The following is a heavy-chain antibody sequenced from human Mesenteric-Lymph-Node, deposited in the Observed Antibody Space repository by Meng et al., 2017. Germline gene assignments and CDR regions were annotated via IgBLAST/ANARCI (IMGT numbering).Heavy chain of an antibody. CDR3: TTVSYGDYYYYYGMDV. CDR2: IKSKTDAGTT. J-gene: IGHJ6*02. V-gene: IGHV3-15*01. Sequence: GRSLRLSCAASGFTFSNAWMSWVRQAPGKGLEWVGRIKSKTDAGTTDYAAPVKGRFTITRDDSNNTLYLQMNSLKTEDTAVYYCTTVSYGDYYYYYGMDVWGQGTTVTVSS. D-gene: IGHD4-17*01. CDR1: GFTFSNAW.